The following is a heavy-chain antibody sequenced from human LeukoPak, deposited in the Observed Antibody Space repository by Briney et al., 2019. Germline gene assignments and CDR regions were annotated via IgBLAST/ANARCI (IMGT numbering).Heavy chain of an antibody. V-gene: IGHV3-33*01. D-gene: IGHD5-18*01. CDR1: GFTFSSYG. CDR3: VRMSGVQLWKPDNWYFDL. J-gene: IGHJ2*01. Sequence: PGGSLRLSCAASGFTFSSYGMHWVRQAPGKGLEWVAVIWYDGSNKYYADSVKGRFTISRDNSKNTLYLQMNSLRAEDTAVYYCVRMSGVQLWKPDNWYFDLWGRGTLVTVSS. CDR2: IWYDGSNK.